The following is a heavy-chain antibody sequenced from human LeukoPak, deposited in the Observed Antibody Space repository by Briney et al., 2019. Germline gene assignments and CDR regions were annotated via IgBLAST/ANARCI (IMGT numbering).Heavy chain of an antibody. CDR2: ISSSSSYI. J-gene: IGHJ4*02. Sequence: GGSLRLSCAASGFTFSSYSMNWVRQAPGKGLEWVSSISSSSSYIYYADSVKGRFTISRDNAKNSLYLQMSSLRAEDTAVYYCYYDFWSGYLRFPFDYWGQGTLVTVSS. D-gene: IGHD3-3*01. CDR1: GFTFSSYS. CDR3: YYDFWSGYLRFPFDY. V-gene: IGHV3-21*01.